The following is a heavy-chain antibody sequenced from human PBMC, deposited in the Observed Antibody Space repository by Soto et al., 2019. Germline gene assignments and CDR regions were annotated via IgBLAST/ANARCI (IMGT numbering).Heavy chain of an antibody. J-gene: IGHJ4*01. CDR3: AGDGDRLTGWSDY. Sequence: GGSLRLSCAASGFTFSDYYMSWIRQAPGKGLDWVAHISGSGTTIYYADSVKGRFTVSRDNAKNSLFLQMTSLRADDTGVYYCAGDGDRLTGWSDYWGQGTLVTVSS. D-gene: IGHD3-9*01. CDR2: ISGSGTTI. V-gene: IGHV3-11*01. CDR1: GFTFSDYY.